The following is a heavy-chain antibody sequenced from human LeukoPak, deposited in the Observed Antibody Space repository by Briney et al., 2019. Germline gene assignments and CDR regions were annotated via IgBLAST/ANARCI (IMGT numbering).Heavy chain of an antibody. CDR3: ARVWRGYSGYDSPLDY. J-gene: IGHJ4*02. Sequence: SETLSPTCTVSGGSISSYYWSWIRQPPGKGLEWIGYIYSSGSTTYTPSLKSRVTISVDTSKNQFSLKLSSVTAADTAVYYCARVWRGYSGYDSPLDYWGQGTLVTVSS. V-gene: IGHV4-59*01. CDR1: GGSISSYY. D-gene: IGHD5-12*01. CDR2: IYSSGST.